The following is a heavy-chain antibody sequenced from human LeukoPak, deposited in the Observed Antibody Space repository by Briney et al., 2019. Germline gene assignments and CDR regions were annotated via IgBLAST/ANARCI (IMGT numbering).Heavy chain of an antibody. Sequence: GSLRLSCAASGFTFSSYAMSWVRQPPGKGLEWIGSIFYSGSTYYNPSLKSRVTISLDTSKNHFSLKLSSVTAADTAMYYCARDFHRSSWYGGGWFDPWGQGTLVTVSS. CDR3: ARDFHRSSWYGGGWFDP. CDR2: IFYSGST. D-gene: IGHD6-13*01. V-gene: IGHV4-39*07. CDR1: GFTFSSYA. J-gene: IGHJ5*02.